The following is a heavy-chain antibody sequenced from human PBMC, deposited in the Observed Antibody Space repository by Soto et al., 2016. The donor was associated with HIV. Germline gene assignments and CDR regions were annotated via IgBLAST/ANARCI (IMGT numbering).Heavy chain of an antibody. CDR2: ISAYNGNT. CDR3: ARETPLWFGAPYYYMDV. V-gene: IGHV1-18*01. D-gene: IGHD3-10*01. CDR1: GYTFTSYG. Sequence: QVQLVQSGAEVKKPGASVKVSCKASGYTFTSYGISWVRQAPGRGLEWMGWISAYNGNTNYAQKFQGRVTMTTDTSTSTAYMELRSLRSDDTAVYYCARETPLWFGAPYYYMDVWGKGTTVTVSS. J-gene: IGHJ6*03.